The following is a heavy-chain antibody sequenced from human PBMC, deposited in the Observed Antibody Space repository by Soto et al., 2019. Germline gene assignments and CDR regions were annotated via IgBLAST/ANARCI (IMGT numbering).Heavy chain of an antibody. V-gene: IGHV3-7*01. CDR2: IKQDGSEK. D-gene: IGHD2-2*01. CDR3: ARTVVVVVPDNFDH. CDR1: EFSIGDYW. J-gene: IGHJ4*02. Sequence: EVQLVQSGGGLVQPGGSLRLSCAASEFSIGDYWMSWVRQAPGKGLEWVANIKQDGSEKYYVDSVKGRFTISKDSAKNSLYLQMNSLRGEDTAVYYCARTVVVVVPDNFDHWGQGTLVTVSS.